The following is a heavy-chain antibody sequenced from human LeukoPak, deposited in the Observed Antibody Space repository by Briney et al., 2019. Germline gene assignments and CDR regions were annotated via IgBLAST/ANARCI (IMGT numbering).Heavy chain of an antibody. CDR3: ARVETGYSGYRFDY. D-gene: IGHD5-12*01. CDR1: GGSISSYY. Sequence: PSETLSLTCTVSGGSISSYYWSWIRQPPGKGLEWIGYMYYSGSTNYNPSLKSRVTISVDTSKNQFSLKLSSVTAADTAVYYCARVETGYSGYRFDYWGQGTLVTVSS. CDR2: MYYSGST. J-gene: IGHJ4*02. V-gene: IGHV4-59*01.